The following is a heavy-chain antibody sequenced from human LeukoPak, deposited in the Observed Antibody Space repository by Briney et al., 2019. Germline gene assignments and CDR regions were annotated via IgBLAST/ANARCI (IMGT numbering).Heavy chain of an antibody. CDR3: ASERSDTYQIDY. CDR1: GYSLTGHY. Sequence: GASVKVSCKASGYSLTGHYMHWVRQAPGQGLEWMGCINSNTGGTNYAQKFQDRVTMTRDTSINTAYMELSSLRYDDTALYYYASERSDTYQIDYWGQGTLVTVSS. J-gene: IGHJ4*02. CDR2: INSNTGGT. V-gene: IGHV1-2*02. D-gene: IGHD3-3*01.